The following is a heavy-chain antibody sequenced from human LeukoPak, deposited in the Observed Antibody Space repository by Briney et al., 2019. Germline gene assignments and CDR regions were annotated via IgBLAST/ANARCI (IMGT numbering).Heavy chain of an antibody. CDR3: ARKDTYYYDSSGED. CDR1: GGSFSGYY. J-gene: IGHJ4*02. CDR2: INHSGST. V-gene: IGHV4-34*01. D-gene: IGHD3-22*01. Sequence: SETLSLTCAVYGGSFSGYYWSWIRQPPGKGLEWIGEINHSGSTNYNPSLKGRVTISVDTSKNQFSLKLSSVTAADTAVYYCARKDTYYYDSSGEDWGQGTLVTVSS.